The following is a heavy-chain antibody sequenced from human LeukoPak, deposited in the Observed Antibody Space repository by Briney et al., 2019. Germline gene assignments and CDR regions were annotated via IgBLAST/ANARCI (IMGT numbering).Heavy chain of an antibody. CDR3: ARPGYCSGGSCYPFYDY. Sequence: GESLKISCKGSGYSFTSYWIGWVRQMPGKGLEWMGIIYPGDSDTRYSPSFQGQVTIPADKSISTAYLQWNSLKASDTAMYYCARPGYCSGGSCYPFYDYWGQGTLVTVSS. J-gene: IGHJ4*02. D-gene: IGHD2-15*01. CDR1: GYSFTSYW. CDR2: IYPGDSDT. V-gene: IGHV5-51*01.